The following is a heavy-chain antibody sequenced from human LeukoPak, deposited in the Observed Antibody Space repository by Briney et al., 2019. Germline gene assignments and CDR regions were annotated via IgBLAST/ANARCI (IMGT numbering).Heavy chain of an antibody. V-gene: IGHV4-59*01. J-gene: IGHJ4*02. CDR2: IYYSGST. CDR3: ARGKVQGVIFDY. Sequence: SETLSLTCTVSGGSISGYYWSWIRQPPGKGLEWTGYIYYSGSTNYNPSLKSRVTISVDTSKNQFSLKLSSVTAADTAVYYCARGKVQGVIFDYWGQGTLVTVSS. D-gene: IGHD3-10*01. CDR1: GGSISGYY.